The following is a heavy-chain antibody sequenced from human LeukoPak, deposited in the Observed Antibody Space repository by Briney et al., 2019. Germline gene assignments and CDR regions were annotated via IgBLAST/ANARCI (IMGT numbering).Heavy chain of an antibody. CDR1: GYTLTELS. D-gene: IGHD2-21*01. CDR2: FDPEDGET. CDR3: ATDEGSILWWYRPKHKYFQH. Sequence: GASVKVSCKVSGYTLTELSMHWVRQAPGKGLEWMGGFDPEDGETIYAQKFQGRVTMTEDTSTDTAYMELSSLRSEDTAVYYCATDEGSILWWYRPKHKYFQHWGQGTLVTVSS. V-gene: IGHV1-24*01. J-gene: IGHJ1*01.